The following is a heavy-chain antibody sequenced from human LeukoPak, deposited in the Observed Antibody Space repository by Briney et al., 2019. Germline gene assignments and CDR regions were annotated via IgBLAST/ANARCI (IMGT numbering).Heavy chain of an antibody. V-gene: IGHV4-59*11. CDR1: GGSITSHS. D-gene: IGHD2/OR15-2a*01. J-gene: IGHJ5*02. Sequence: SETLSLTCTVSGGSITSHSWSWIRQPPGKGLEWIGCVYHNGSTNYNPSLKSRVTISLDMSNDQYSLKLTSVTAADTAIYYCARTPGRLLNWFDPWGQGSPVSVS. CDR2: VYHNGST. CDR3: ARTPGRLLNWFDP.